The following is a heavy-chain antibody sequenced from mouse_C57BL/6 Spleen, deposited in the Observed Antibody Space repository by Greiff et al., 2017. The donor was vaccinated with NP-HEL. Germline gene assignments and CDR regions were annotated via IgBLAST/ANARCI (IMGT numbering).Heavy chain of an antibody. Sequence: VQLQQPGAELVMPGASVKLSCKASGYTFTSYWMHWVKQRPGQGLEWIGEIDPSDSYTNYNQKFKGKSTLTADKSSSTAYMQLSSLTSEDSAVYYCARNYYGSSYRYFDVWGTGTTVTVSS. CDR1: GYTFTSYW. J-gene: IGHJ1*03. D-gene: IGHD1-1*01. CDR3: ARNYYGSSYRYFDV. V-gene: IGHV1-69*01. CDR2: IDPSDSYT.